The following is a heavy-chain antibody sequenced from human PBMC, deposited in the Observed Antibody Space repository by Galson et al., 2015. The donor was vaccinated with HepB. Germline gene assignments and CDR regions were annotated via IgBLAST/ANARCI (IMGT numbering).Heavy chain of an antibody. J-gene: IGHJ4*02. CDR3: ARDRLSMAASYYFDK. Sequence: SLRLSCAASGFTFSTYWMTWVRQAPGEGLEWVANIKDDGSEKYYLDSVRGRFTVSKDNARNSLYLQMNSLRAEDTAVYYCARDRLSMAASYYFDKWGQGTLVAVSA. V-gene: IGHV3-7*03. CDR1: GFTFSTYW. D-gene: IGHD6-13*01. CDR2: IKDDGSEK.